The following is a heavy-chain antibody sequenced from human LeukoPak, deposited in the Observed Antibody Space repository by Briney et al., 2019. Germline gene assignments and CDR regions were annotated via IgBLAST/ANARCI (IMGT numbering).Heavy chain of an antibody. Sequence: QSGGSLRLSCAASGFTFSIYEMNWVRQAPGKGLEWVSFISSSGSTIYYADSVKGRFTISRDNAKNSLYLQMNSLRAEDTAVYYCAELGITMIGGVWGKGTTVTISS. D-gene: IGHD3-10*02. J-gene: IGHJ6*04. CDR3: AELGITMIGGV. CDR1: GFTFSIYE. CDR2: ISSSGSTI. V-gene: IGHV3-48*03.